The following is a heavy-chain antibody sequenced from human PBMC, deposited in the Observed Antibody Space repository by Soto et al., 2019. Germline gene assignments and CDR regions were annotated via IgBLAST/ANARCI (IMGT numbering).Heavy chain of an antibody. Sequence: SETLSLTCTVSGGSISSGGYYWSWIRQHPGKGLEWIGYIYYSGSTYYNPSLKSRVTISVDTSKNQFSLKLSSVTAADTAVYYCARDQSGSGSYDHWGPGTLVTVSS. CDR3: ARDQSGSGSYDH. J-gene: IGHJ4*02. V-gene: IGHV4-31*03. D-gene: IGHD3-10*01. CDR1: GGSISSGGYY. CDR2: IYYSGST.